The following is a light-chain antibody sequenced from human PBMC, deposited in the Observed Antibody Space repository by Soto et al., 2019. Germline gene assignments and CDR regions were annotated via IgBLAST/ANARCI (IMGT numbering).Light chain of an antibody. CDR1: QSVLYSSINKNY. Sequence: DIVMTQSPDSLAVSLGERATINCKSSQSVLYSSINKNYLAWYQQKPGQPPKLLIYWASTRESGVPDRFSGSGSGTDFTLTISSLQAEDVAVYYCQQYYTNALTFGGGTKVGVK. CDR2: WAS. V-gene: IGKV4-1*01. CDR3: QQYYTNALT. J-gene: IGKJ4*01.